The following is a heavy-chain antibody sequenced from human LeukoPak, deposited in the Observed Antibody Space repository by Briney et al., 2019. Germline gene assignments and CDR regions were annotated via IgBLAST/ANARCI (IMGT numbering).Heavy chain of an antibody. CDR1: GGSFSGYY. J-gene: IGHJ5*02. D-gene: IGHD3-3*01. CDR3: ARHYDFNWFDP. V-gene: IGHV4-34*01. Sequence: RASETLSLTCAVYGGSFSGYYWSWIRQPPGKGLEWIGNIYYSGTTYYNPSLRSRVTISVDTSKNQFSLKVSSVTAADTAVYYCARHYDFNWFDPWGQGTLVTVSS. CDR2: IYYSGTT.